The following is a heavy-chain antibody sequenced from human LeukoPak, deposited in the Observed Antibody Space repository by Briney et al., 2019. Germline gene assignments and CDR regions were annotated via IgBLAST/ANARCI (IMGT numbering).Heavy chain of an antibody. J-gene: IGHJ4*02. Sequence: SETLSLTCAVYGGSFSGYYWSWIRQPPGNGLEWIGEINHSGSTNYNPSLKSRVTISVDTSKNQFSLKLSSVTAADTAVYYCARRGRYSGYVFDYWGQGTLVTVSS. CDR2: INHSGST. V-gene: IGHV4-34*01. D-gene: IGHD5-12*01. CDR3: ARRGRYSGYVFDY. CDR1: GGSFSGYY.